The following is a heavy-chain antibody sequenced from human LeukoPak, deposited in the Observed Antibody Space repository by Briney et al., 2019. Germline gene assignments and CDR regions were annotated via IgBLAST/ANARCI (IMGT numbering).Heavy chain of an antibody. CDR3: ASARPDYDFWSGNTYYYYYYMDV. J-gene: IGHJ6*03. V-gene: IGHV4-39*01. CDR1: GGSISSSSYY. D-gene: IGHD3-3*01. Sequence: PSETLSLTCTVSGGSISSSSYYWGWIRQPPGKGLEWIGSIYYSGSTYCNPSLKSRVTISVDTSKNQFSLKLSSVTAADTAVYYCASARPDYDFWSGNTYYYYYYMDVWGKGTTVTVSS. CDR2: IYYSGST.